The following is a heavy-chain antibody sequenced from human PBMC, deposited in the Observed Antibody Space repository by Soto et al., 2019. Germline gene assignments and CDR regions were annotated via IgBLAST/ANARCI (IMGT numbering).Heavy chain of an antibody. V-gene: IGHV3-33*01. CDR1: GFTFSSYG. CDR2: IWYDGRNE. Sequence: GGSLRLSCVASGFTFSSYGMHWVRQAPGQGLEWVAIIWYDGRNENYTDSVKGRFSISRDNSKNTLYLQMNSLRADDTAVYYCARGTATDGLDSGGQGTMVNVS. J-gene: IGHJ5*01. D-gene: IGHD2-21*02. CDR3: ARGTATDGLDS.